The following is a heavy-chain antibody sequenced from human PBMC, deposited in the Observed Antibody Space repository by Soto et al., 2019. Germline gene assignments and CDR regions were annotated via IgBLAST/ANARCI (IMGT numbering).Heavy chain of an antibody. V-gene: IGHV1-69*13. CDR2: IIPIFGTA. Sequence: GASVKVSRKASGGTLSSYAISRVRQAPGQGLEWMGGIIPIFGTANYAQKFQGRVTITADESTSTAYMELSSLRSEDTAVYYCARSRSGYYTYYFDYWGQGTLVTVSS. CDR3: ARSRSGYYTYYFDY. J-gene: IGHJ4*02. CDR1: GGTLSSYA. D-gene: IGHD3-3*01.